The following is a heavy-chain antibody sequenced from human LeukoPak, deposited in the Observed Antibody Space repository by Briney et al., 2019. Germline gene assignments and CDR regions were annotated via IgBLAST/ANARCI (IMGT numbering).Heavy chain of an antibody. CDR1: GFTFSSYA. V-gene: IGHV3-30*04. J-gene: IGHJ6*04. Sequence: GGSLRLSCAASGFTFSSYAMHWVRQAPGKGLEWVAVISYDRSNKYYADSVKGRFTISRDNSKNTLYLQMNSLRAEDTAVYYCARSGRVLLEWLPTYYYYGMDVWGKGTTVTVSS. CDR2: ISYDRSNK. D-gene: IGHD3-3*01. CDR3: ARSGRVLLEWLPTYYYYGMDV.